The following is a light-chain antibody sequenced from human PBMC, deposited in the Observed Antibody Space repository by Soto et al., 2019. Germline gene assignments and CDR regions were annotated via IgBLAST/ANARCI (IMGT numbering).Light chain of an antibody. CDR1: QSISNR. J-gene: IGKJ1*01. Sequence: DIQMTQSPSTLSSSGGDRFTITCRASQSISNRLAWYQQTPGKAPKVLIYDASSLASAVPSSFSGSGSATEFILTISTLQPDDFATYHCQHYGGVWTFGQGTKVDIK. CDR2: DAS. CDR3: QHYGGVWT. V-gene: IGKV1-5*01.